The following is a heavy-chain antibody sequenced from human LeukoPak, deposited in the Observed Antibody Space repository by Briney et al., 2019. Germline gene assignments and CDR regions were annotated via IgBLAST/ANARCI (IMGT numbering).Heavy chain of an antibody. CDR3: AREGVVRAMD. CDR1: GGSISSGDYY. J-gene: IGHJ4*02. Sequence: SETLSLTCTVSGGSISSGDYYWSWIRQPPGKGLEWIGYIYYSGSTYYNPSLKSRVTISVDTSKNQFSLKLSSVTAADTAVYHCAREGVVRAMDWGQGTLVTVSS. V-gene: IGHV4-30-4*01. CDR2: IYYSGST. D-gene: IGHD2-15*01.